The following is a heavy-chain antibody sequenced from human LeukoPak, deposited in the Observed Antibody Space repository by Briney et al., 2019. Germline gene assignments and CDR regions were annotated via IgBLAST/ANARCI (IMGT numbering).Heavy chain of an antibody. J-gene: IGHJ4*02. V-gene: IGHV1-18*01. CDR3: ARGYCGSATCRHFDY. CDR1: GYAFTNYA. Sequence: ASVKVSCKASGYAFTNYAISWVRQAPGQGLEWMGWISVYNGNTNYAQKLQGRVTMTADTSTTTAYMELRSLRSNDTAVYYCARGYCGSATCRHFDYWGQGALVTVSS. D-gene: IGHD2-2*01. CDR2: ISVYNGNT.